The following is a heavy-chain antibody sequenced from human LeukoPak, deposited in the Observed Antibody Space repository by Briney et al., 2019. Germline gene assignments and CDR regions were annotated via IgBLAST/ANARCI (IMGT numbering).Heavy chain of an antibody. Sequence: GGSLRLSCAASGFTFSSYDMHWVRQATEKGLEWVSAIGTAGDPYYPGSVKGRFTISRENAKNSLYLQMNSLRAGDTAVYYCARATTVTRDWYFDLWGRGTLVTVSS. D-gene: IGHD4-17*01. J-gene: IGHJ2*01. CDR2: IGTAGDP. CDR1: GFTFSSYD. V-gene: IGHV3-13*05. CDR3: ARATTVTRDWYFDL.